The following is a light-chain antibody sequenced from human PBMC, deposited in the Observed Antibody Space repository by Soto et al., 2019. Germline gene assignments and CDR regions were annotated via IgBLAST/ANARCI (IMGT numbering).Light chain of an antibody. CDR1: SSDVGGYNY. CDR2: DVS. V-gene: IGLV2-14*03. J-gene: IGLJ2*01. Sequence: HSALTQPASVSGSPGQSITISCTGTSSDVGGYNYASWYQQHPDKAPKLMIYDVSNRPSGVTNRFSGSKSGSTASLTISGLQAEDEADYYCSSYTSSSTHVVFGGGTKVTVL. CDR3: SSYTSSSTHVV.